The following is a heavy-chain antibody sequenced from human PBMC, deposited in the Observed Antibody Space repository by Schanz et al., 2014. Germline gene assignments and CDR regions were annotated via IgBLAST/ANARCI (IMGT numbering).Heavy chain of an antibody. CDR2: VSRSTPDI. CDR3: ARDRRNADLDY. Sequence: EVQLLESGGGLVQPGGSLRLSCAVSGFIVRSNYMTWVRQAPGKGLEWVSYVSRSTPDIYYADSVKGRFTMSRDNAKNSLYLEMNSLRAEDTALYYCARDRRNADLDYWGQGTLVTVSS. J-gene: IGHJ4*02. CDR1: GFIVRSNY. V-gene: IGHV3-48*01. D-gene: IGHD1-1*01.